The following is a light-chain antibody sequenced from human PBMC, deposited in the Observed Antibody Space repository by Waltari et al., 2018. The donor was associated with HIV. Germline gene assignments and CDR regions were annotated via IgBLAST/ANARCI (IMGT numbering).Light chain of an antibody. V-gene: IGLV2-8*01. J-gene: IGLJ2*01. CDR3: SSFAGSNTVV. CDR2: EVN. CDR1: SDHIGGYNS. Sequence: QSALTQPPSASRSLGQSVPISCSGPSDHIGGYNSVFWDQQYPAMAPKLLIYEVNKRPSGVPDRFSGSKSLNTASLTVSGLQAEDEAHYFCSSFAGSNTVVFGGGTKLTVL.